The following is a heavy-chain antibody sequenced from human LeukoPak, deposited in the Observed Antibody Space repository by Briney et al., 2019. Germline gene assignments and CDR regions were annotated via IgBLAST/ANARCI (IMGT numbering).Heavy chain of an antibody. J-gene: IGHJ4*02. D-gene: IGHD2-15*01. Sequence: AGGSLRPSCAASGFTFSSYAMSWVRQAPGKGLEWVSAISGSGGSTYYADSVKGRFTISRDNSKNTLYLQMNSLRAEDTAVYYCAKHSWPGSWRQPDDYWGQGTLVTVSS. CDR1: GFTFSSYA. CDR3: AKHSWPGSWRQPDDY. CDR2: ISGSGGST. V-gene: IGHV3-23*01.